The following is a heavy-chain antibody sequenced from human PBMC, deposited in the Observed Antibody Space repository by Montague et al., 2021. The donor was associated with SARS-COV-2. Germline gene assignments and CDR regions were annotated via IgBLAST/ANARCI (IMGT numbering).Heavy chain of an antibody. J-gene: IGHJ4*02. CDR1: GGSISHTNNY. CDR2: NYYTGSN. V-gene: IGHV4-39*02. Sequence: SETLSLTCTVSGGSISHTNNYWVWHPPAPGLELVWIVYNYYTGSNNSNLSIRITVSIYMATSKNYFSLKLISVTAAATSVYSCASLNFHSTIFGVVSRRVFDYWGQGTLVTVSS. D-gene: IGHD3-3*01. CDR3: ASLNFHSTIFGVVSRRVFDY.